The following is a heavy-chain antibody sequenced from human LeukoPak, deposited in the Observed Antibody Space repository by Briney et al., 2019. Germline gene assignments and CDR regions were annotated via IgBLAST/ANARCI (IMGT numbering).Heavy chain of an antibody. D-gene: IGHD6-13*01. CDR2: IYTSGST. Sequence: SETLSLTCTVSGGSISSYYWSWIRQPPGKGLEWIGRIYTSGSTNYNPSLKSRVTISVDTSKNQFSLKLSSVTAADTAVYYCARSRRIAAPNDAFDIWGQGTMVTVSS. CDR1: GGSISSYY. J-gene: IGHJ3*02. V-gene: IGHV4-4*08. CDR3: ARSRRIAAPNDAFDI.